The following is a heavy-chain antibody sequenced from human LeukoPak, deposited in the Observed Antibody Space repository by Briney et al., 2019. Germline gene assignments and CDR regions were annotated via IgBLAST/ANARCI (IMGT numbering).Heavy chain of an antibody. Sequence: GGSLRLSCAASGFTFSSYGMSWVRQAPGKGLEWVAAISGGGGSTYYADSVKGRFTISRDNSKNTLYLQMNSLRAEDTAVYYCARVPYSSGPTYFQHWGQGTLVTVSS. CDR2: ISGGGGST. J-gene: IGHJ1*01. D-gene: IGHD3-22*01. V-gene: IGHV3-23*01. CDR1: GFTFSSYG. CDR3: ARVPYSSGPTYFQH.